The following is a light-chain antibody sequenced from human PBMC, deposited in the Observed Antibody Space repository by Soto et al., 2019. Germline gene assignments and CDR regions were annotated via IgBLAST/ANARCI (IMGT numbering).Light chain of an antibody. CDR2: DNN. V-gene: IGLV2-14*01. CDR1: SSDVGGYGY. J-gene: IGLJ2*01. CDR3: ATWDGSLPAEV. Sequence: QSALTQPASVSGSPGQSITISCTGTSSDVGGYGYVSWYQHHPGKAPKLIIYDNNKRPSGIPDRFSGSKSGTSGTLDITGLQTGDEADYYCATWDGSLPAEVFGGGTKLTVL.